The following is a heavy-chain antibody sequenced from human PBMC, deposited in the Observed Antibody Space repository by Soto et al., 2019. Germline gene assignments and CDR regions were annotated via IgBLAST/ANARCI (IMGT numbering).Heavy chain of an antibody. V-gene: IGHV3-30*18. D-gene: IGHD6-19*01. CDR3: AKDSKYSSGSTLEGGIVVDAVTVVDVPKIFQSLP. J-gene: IGHJ5*02. CDR1: GFTFSSYG. CDR2: ISYDGSNK. Sequence: GGSLRLSCAASGFTFSSYGMHWVRQAPGKGLEWVAVISYDGSNKYYADSVKGRFTISRDNSKNTLYLQMNSLRAEDTAVYYCAKDSKYSSGSTLEGGIVVDAVTVVDVPKIFQSLPWG.